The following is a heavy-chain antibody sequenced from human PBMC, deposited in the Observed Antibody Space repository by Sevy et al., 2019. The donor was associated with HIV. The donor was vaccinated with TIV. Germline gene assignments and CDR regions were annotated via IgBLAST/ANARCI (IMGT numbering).Heavy chain of an antibody. J-gene: IGHJ4*02. CDR1: GFTFSSYA. CDR3: ARECYYDSSGFSTDY. CDR2: ISYDGSNK. V-gene: IGHV3-30-3*01. D-gene: IGHD3-22*01. Sequence: GGSLRPSCAASGFTFSSYAMHWVRQAPGKGLEWVAVISYDGSNKYYADSVKGRFTISRDNSKNTLYLQMNSLRAEDTAVYYCARECYYDSSGFSTDYWGQGTLVTVSS.